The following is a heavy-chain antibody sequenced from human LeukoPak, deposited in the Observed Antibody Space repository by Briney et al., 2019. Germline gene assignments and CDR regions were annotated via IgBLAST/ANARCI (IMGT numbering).Heavy chain of an antibody. CDR1: GGSFSGYY. CDR2: INHSGST. J-gene: IGHJ4*02. V-gene: IGHV4-34*01. Sequence: SETLSLTCAVYGGSFSGYYWSWIRQPPGKGLEWIGEINHSGSTNYNPSLKSRVTISVDTSKNQFSLKLSSVTAADTAVYDCARRITGRAPLGNWGKETLFTVSS. D-gene: IGHD1-20*01. CDR3: ARRITGRAPLGN.